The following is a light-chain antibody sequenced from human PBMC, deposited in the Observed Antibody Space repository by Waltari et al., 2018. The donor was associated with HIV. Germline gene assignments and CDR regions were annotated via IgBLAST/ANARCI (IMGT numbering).Light chain of an antibody. V-gene: IGLV1-47*01. J-gene: IGLJ2*01. CDR3: AAWDDSLSVV. Sequence: QSVLTQPPSASGTPGQRVTISCSGSTSNIGSYYVYWYQQLPGTAPKLLTYRNNRWPSGVPDRFSGSKSGTSASLAISGLRSEDEADYYCAAWDDSLSVVFGGGTKLTVL. CDR1: TSNIGSYY. CDR2: RNN.